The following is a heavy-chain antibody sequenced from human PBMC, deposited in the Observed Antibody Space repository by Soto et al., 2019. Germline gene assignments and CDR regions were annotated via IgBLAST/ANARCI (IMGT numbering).Heavy chain of an antibody. CDR1: GFTFSSYW. CDR2: IKQDGSEK. V-gene: IGHV3-7*05. CDR3: VRDSGYCSAGSGYSSATDY. Sequence: GGSLRLSCAASGFTFSSYWMSWVRQAPGKGLEWVANIKQDGSEKYYVDSVKGRFTISRDNAKNSLYLQMNSLRAEDTAVFYCVRDSGYCSAGSGYSSATDYWGQGTLVTVSS. D-gene: IGHD2-15*01. J-gene: IGHJ4*02.